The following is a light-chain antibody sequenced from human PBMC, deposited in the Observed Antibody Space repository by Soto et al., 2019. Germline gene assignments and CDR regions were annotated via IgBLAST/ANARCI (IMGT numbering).Light chain of an antibody. J-gene: IGKJ4*01. CDR1: QSVGSN. V-gene: IGKV3-15*01. CDR3: QQYNSWPPP. CDR2: GAS. Sequence: EIVMTQSPATLSVSPGERATLSCRASQSVGSNLAWYQQKPGQAPRLLIYGASTGATGIPARFSGSGSGTEFTLTISSLQSEDFAVYYCQQYNSWPPPFGGGTKVDIK.